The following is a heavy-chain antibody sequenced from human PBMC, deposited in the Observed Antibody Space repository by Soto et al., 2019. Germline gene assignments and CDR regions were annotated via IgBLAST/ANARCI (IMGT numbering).Heavy chain of an antibody. Sequence: SETLSLTCAVYGGSFSGYYCSWISRPPGKGLEWIGEINHSGSTNYNPSLKSRVTISVDTSKNQFSLKLSSVTAADTAVYYCARRRHLSFTTSYYYYMDAWGIGAALTISS. CDR2: INHSGST. CDR1: GGSFSGYY. D-gene: IGHD1-26*01. J-gene: IGHJ6*03. CDR3: ARRRHLSFTTSYYYYMDA. V-gene: IGHV4-34*01.